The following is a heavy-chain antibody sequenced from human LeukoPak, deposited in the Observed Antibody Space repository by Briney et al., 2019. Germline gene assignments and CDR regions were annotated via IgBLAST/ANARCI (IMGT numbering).Heavy chain of an antibody. D-gene: IGHD6-19*01. V-gene: IGHV3-74*01. J-gene: IGHJ4*02. CDR2: IDSDGSST. Sequence: GGSLRPSCAASGFTFSGYWMHWVRQAPGKGLVWVSHIDSDGSSTNYADSVKGRFTISRDNAKNTLYLQMNSLRAEDTAVYYCARALRLAVNLDYWGQGTLVTVSS. CDR1: GFTFSGYW. CDR3: ARALRLAVNLDY.